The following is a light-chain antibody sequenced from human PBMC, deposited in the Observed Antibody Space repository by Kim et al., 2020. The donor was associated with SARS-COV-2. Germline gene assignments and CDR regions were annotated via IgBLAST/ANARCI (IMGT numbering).Light chain of an antibody. CDR3: QQYGSPWT. CDR1: QSVSSSQ. V-gene: IGKV3-20*01. Sequence: LSPGERATLSCRASQSVSSSQLAWYQQKPGQAPRLLIYGAANRATGIPDRFSGSGSGTDFTLTISRLEPEDFAIYFCQQYGSPWTFGQGTKVDIK. CDR2: GAA. J-gene: IGKJ1*01.